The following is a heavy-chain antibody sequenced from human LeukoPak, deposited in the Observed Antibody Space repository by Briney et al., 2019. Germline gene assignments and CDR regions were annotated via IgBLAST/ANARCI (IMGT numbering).Heavy chain of an antibody. V-gene: IGHV3-23*01. CDR2: ISNSGSSR. CDR1: GFTLSSYA. J-gene: IGHJ4*02. D-gene: IGHD4-17*01. Sequence: GGSLRLSCAGSGFTLSSYAMSWVRQAPGKGLEWVSRISNSGSSRDYAASVKGRFTISRDNSKNTLFLQMSSLRADDTAVYYCLLISSVTIYDYWGQGTLVTVSS. CDR3: LLISSVTIYDY.